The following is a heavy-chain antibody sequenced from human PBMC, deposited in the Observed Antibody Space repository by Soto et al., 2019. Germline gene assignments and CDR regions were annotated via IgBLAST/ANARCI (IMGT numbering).Heavy chain of an antibody. V-gene: IGHV1-24*01. CDR2: FDPEDGET. CDR3: GIQKWNYDKYNWFDP. Sequence: ASVKVSCKVSGYSLSEVSMHWVRQAPGKGLEWMGGFDPEDGETIYAQKFQGRVTLTEDTSIDTAYMELSSLRSEDTAVYYCGIQKWNYDKYNWFDPWGQGTLVTVSS. J-gene: IGHJ5*02. CDR1: GYSLSEVS. D-gene: IGHD1-7*01.